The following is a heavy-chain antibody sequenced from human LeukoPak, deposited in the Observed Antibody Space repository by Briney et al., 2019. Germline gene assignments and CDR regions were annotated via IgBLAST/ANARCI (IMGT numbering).Heavy chain of an antibody. D-gene: IGHD3-22*01. Sequence: GGSLRLSCAASGFTFSNYWMSWVRQAPGKGPEWVANIKQDASEKYYVDSMRGRFTISRDNAKNSLYLQMNSLRAEDTAVYYCARFTSRLISSGYSYDSYYFDYWGQGTLVTVSS. CDR3: ARFTSRLISSGYSYDSYYFDY. V-gene: IGHV3-7*01. J-gene: IGHJ4*02. CDR2: IKQDASEK. CDR1: GFTFSNYW.